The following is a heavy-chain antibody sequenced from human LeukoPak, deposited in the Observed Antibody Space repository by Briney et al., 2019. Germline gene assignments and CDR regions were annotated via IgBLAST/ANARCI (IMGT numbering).Heavy chain of an antibody. D-gene: IGHD2-2*01. Sequence: GGSLRLSCAASGFTFSSYAMSWVRQAPGKGLEWVSAISGSGGSTYYADSVKGRFTISRDNSKNTLYLQMNSLRAEDTAVYYCAKDLYCSSTSCYPYYFDYWGQGILVTVSS. CDR2: ISGSGGST. CDR3: AKDLYCSSTSCYPYYFDY. CDR1: GFTFSSYA. J-gene: IGHJ4*02. V-gene: IGHV3-23*01.